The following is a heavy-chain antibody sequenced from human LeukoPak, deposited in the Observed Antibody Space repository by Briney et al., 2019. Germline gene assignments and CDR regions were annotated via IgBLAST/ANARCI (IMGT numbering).Heavy chain of an antibody. CDR1: GFTFSSYS. V-gene: IGHV3-21*01. CDR3: ARDRENFWSASYNWFDP. Sequence: GGSLRLSCAASGFTFSSYSMNWVRQAPGKGLEWVSSITSTSSYIYHADSVKGRFTISRDNAKNSLYLQMNSLRAEDTAVYYCARDRENFWSASYNWFDPWGQGTLVTVSS. D-gene: IGHD3-3*01. CDR2: ITSTSSYI. J-gene: IGHJ5*02.